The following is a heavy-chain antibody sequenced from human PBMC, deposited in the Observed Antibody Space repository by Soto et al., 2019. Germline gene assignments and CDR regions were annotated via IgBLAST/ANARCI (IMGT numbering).Heavy chain of an antibody. CDR3: ATSGAAARPKGNYYYYGMDV. V-gene: IGHV1-18*01. D-gene: IGHD6-13*01. Sequence: QVQLVQSGAEVKKPGASVKVSCKASGYTFTSYGISWVRQAPGQGLEWMGWSSAYNGNTNYAQKLQGRVTMTTDTSTITAYMELRSLRSDDTAAYYCATSGAAARPKGNYYYYGMDVWGQGTTVTVSS. J-gene: IGHJ6*02. CDR1: GYTFTSYG. CDR2: SSAYNGNT.